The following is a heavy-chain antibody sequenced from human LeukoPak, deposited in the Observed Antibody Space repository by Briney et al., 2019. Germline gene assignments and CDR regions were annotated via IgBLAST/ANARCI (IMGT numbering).Heavy chain of an antibody. V-gene: IGHV5-51*01. J-gene: IGHJ4*02. CDR1: GFTFSGYW. CDR3: ARSAAARRGLYFDY. D-gene: IGHD6-6*01. Sequence: GESLKISCKGSGFTFSGYWIGWVRQMPGKGLEWMGIIYPGDSDTRHSPSFQGQVTISADNSITTAYLQWSSLKASDTAMYYCARSAAARRGLYFDYWGQGTLVTISS. CDR2: IYPGDSDT.